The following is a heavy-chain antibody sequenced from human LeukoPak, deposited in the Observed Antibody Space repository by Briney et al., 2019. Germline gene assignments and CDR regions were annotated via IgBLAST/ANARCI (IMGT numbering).Heavy chain of an antibody. CDR2: INHSGNT. Sequence: SETQSLTCALYGRSFSGYYWSCIRQPPGKGLEWIGEINHSGNTNYSPSLKSRVTISVDTSKNQFSLKLSSVTAADTAVYYCASTRQWLGLRWFDPWGQGTLVTVSS. D-gene: IGHD6-19*01. J-gene: IGHJ5*02. CDR1: GRSFSGYY. CDR3: ASTRQWLGLRWFDP. V-gene: IGHV4-34*01.